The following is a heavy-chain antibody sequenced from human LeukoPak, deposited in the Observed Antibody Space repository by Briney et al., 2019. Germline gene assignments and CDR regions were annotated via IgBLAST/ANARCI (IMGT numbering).Heavy chain of an antibody. J-gene: IGHJ4*02. CDR3: ARHRARDGYNALAY. CDR1: GGSISNYY. Sequence: PSETLSLTCTVSGGSISNYYWSGIRQPPGKALEWIAYMYNSVSNYTPSLKSRVTISVDTSKNQFYMKLSSVTAADTAVYYCARHRARDGYNALAYWGQGTLVTVSS. CDR2: MYNSVS. V-gene: IGHV4-59*08. D-gene: IGHD5-24*01.